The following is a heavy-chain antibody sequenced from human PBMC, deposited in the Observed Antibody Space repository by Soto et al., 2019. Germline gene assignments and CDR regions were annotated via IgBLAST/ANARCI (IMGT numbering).Heavy chain of an antibody. D-gene: IGHD1-1*01. CDR3: ATAVQFDY. V-gene: IGHV3-9*01. Sequence: GGSLRLSCAASGFTFDDYVMHWVRQAPGKGLEWVSGISWNGNSRDYADSVKGRFTISRDNSKNTLYLQMNSLRADDTAVYYCATAVQFDYWGQGTLVTVSS. CDR1: GFTFDDYV. CDR2: ISWNGNSR. J-gene: IGHJ4*02.